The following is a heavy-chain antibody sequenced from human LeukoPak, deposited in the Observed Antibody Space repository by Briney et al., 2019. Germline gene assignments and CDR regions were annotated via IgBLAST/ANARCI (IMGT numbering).Heavy chain of an antibody. CDR1: GFTFNTYA. CDR3: TKSGSHNAFDT. CDR2: ISFDGVNK. D-gene: IGHD1-26*01. V-gene: IGHV3-30-3*01. Sequence: PGGSLRLSCAASGFTFNTYALHWVRQVPDKGLEWVTIISFDGVNKYYADSVKGRFTISRDNSKNRLYLQMNSLRPEDTAVYYCTKSGSHNAFDTWGQGTLVTVSS. J-gene: IGHJ3*02.